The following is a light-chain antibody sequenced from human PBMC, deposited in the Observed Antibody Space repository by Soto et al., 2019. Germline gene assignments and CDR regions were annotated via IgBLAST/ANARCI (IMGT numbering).Light chain of an antibody. CDR1: QSISTY. CDR3: QQSYSLPWT. J-gene: IGKJ1*01. Sequence: DIQMTQSPSPLSASVGDRLTITCRASQSISTYLNWYQQKPGKAPKLLISAASNLQSGVPSRFSGSGSGTDFTLTISSMYPEDFAIYYCQQSYSLPWTFGQGTNVEIK. CDR2: AAS. V-gene: IGKV1-39*01.